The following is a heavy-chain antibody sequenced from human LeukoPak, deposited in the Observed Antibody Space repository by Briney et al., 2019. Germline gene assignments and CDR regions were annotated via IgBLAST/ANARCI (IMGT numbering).Heavy chain of an antibody. Sequence: SETLSLTCSVSGASISSGSNYWGWIRQPPGKTLEWIGSVYSGGRNYSNPSLKSRVIFIIEMPKNHFFLTLSSVTAADTAVYYCARTDGYGLAGIWGQGTIATVSS. CDR2: VYSGGRN. CDR3: ARTDGYGLAGI. J-gene: IGHJ3*02. V-gene: IGHV4-39*07. CDR1: GASISSGSNY. D-gene: IGHD6-13*01.